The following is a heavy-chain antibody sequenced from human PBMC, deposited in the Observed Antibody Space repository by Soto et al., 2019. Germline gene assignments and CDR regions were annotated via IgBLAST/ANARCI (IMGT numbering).Heavy chain of an antibody. CDR3: ARGDPYYGMDV. Sequence: QVQLVESGGDVVQPGGSLRLSCAASGFTFSNYIFYWVRQAPGKGPEWVAAISYDGSNKQYADSVKGRFAISRGNPGDSVDLQMNSLRGDDTALYYCARGDPYYGMDVWGQGTTVTVSS. J-gene: IGHJ6*02. CDR2: ISYDGSNK. CDR1: GFTFSNYI. V-gene: IGHV3-30*09.